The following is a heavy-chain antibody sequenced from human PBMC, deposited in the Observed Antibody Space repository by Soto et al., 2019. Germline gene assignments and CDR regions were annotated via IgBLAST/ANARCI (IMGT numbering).Heavy chain of an antibody. D-gene: IGHD3-22*01. CDR3: AKDYRSGYHFDY. J-gene: IGHJ4*02. CDR2: ISYDGGNK. V-gene: IGHV3-30*18. Sequence: QVQLVESGGGVVQPGRSLRLSCAASGFTFSSYGMHWVRQAPGKGLEWVAVISYDGGNKYYADSVKGRFTISRDNSKNTLYLQMNSLRAEDTAVYYCAKDYRSGYHFDYWGLGTLVTVSS. CDR1: GFTFSSYG.